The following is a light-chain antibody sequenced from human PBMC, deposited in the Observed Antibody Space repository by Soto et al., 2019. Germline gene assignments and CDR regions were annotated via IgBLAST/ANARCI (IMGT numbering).Light chain of an antibody. V-gene: IGLV1-44*01. CDR2: SNN. CDR1: SSNIGSNT. CDR3: AAWDDSLNAFYV. Sequence: SALTQPPSASGTPGQRVTISCSGSSSNIGSNTVNWYQQLPGTAPKLLIYSNNQRPSGVPDRFSGSKSGTSASLAISGLQSEDEADYYCAAWDDSLNAFYVFGTGTKVTVL. J-gene: IGLJ1*01.